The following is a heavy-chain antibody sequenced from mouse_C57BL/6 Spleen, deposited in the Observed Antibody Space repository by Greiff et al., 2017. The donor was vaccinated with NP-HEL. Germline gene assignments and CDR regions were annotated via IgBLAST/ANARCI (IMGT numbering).Heavy chain of an antibody. D-gene: IGHD1-1*01. CDR2: INPNNGGT. CDR1: GYTFTDYY. J-gene: IGHJ3*01. CDR3: APYYGSSYGFAY. Sequence: EVQLQQSGPELVKPGASVKISCKASGYTFTDYYMNWVKQSHGKSLEWIGDINPNNGGTSYNQKFRGKATLTVDKSSSTAYMELRSLTSEDSAVYYCAPYYGSSYGFAYWGQGTLVTVSA. V-gene: IGHV1-26*01.